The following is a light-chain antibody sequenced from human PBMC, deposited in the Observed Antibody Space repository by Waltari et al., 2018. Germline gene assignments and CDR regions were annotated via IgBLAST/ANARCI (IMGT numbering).Light chain of an antibody. CDR1: TSDVGGYNY. CDR2: DVT. J-gene: IGLJ1*01. V-gene: IGLV2-14*03. Sequence: QSALTQPASVSGSPGQSIAISCTGTTSDVGGYNYVSWYQQHPGKAPKRLIYDVTNRPSGVSKRFSGSKSGNTASLTISGLQAEDEADYYCSSFRSDHTYVFGSGTEVTVL. CDR3: SSFRSDHTYV.